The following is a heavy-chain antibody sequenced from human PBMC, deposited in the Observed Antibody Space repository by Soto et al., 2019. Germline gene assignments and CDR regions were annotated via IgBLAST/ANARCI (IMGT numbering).Heavy chain of an antibody. CDR2: ISAYNGNT. Sequence: GASVKVSCKASGYTFTSYGISWVRQAPGQGLEWMGWISAYNGNTNYAQKLQGRVTMTTDTSTSTAYMELRSLRSDDTAVYYCARELSSGYPFDAFDIWGQGTMVTVSS. D-gene: IGHD3-22*01. CDR1: GYTFTSYG. J-gene: IGHJ3*02. V-gene: IGHV1-18*01. CDR3: ARELSSGYPFDAFDI.